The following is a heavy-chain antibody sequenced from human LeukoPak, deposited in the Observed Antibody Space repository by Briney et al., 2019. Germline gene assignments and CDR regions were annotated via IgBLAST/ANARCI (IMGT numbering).Heavy chain of an antibody. V-gene: IGHV4-34*01. J-gene: IGHJ4*02. CDR1: GGSFSGYY. CDR2: INHSGST. D-gene: IGHD1-14*01. Sequence: PSETLSLTCAVYGGSFSGYYWSWIRQPPGKGLEWIGEINHSGSTNYNPSLKRRVTISVDTSKNQFSLKLSSVTAADTAVYYCARGGRRTPYYFDYWGQGTLVTVSS. CDR3: ARGGRRTPYYFDY.